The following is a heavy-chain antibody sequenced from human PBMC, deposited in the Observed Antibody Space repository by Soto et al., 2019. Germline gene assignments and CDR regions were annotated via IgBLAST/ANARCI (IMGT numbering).Heavy chain of an antibody. J-gene: IGHJ4*02. D-gene: IGHD1-26*01. CDR2: ISYDGSNK. Sequence: VQLVESGGGVVQPGRSLRLSCAASGFTFSSYGMHWVRQAPGKGLEWVAVISYDGSNKYYADSVKGRFTISRDNSKNTLYLQMNSLRAEDTAVYYCAKDISGGVFDYWGQGTLVTVSS. CDR1: GFTFSSYG. CDR3: AKDISGGVFDY. V-gene: IGHV3-30*18.